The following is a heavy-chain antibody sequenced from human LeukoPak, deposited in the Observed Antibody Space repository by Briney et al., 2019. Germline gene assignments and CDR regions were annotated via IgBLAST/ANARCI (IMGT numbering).Heavy chain of an antibody. CDR3: ASLLIAARPRGYYYGMDV. CDR2: IYYSGST. CDR1: GGSISSYY. V-gene: IGHV4-59*01. J-gene: IGHJ6*02. D-gene: IGHD6-6*01. Sequence: SETLSLTCTVSGGSISSYYWSWLRQPPGKGLEWIGYIYYSGSTNYNPSLKSRVTISVDTSKNQFSLKLSSVTAADTAVYYCASLLIAARPRGYYYGMDVWGQGTTVTVSS.